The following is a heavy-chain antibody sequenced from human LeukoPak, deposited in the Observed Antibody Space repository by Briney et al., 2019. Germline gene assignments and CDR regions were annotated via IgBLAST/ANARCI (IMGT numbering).Heavy chain of an antibody. D-gene: IGHD4/OR15-4a*01. J-gene: IGHJ6*02. V-gene: IGHV1-18*01. Sequence: GASVKVSCKASGYTFTSYGINWVRQAPGQGLEWMGWISAYNGNTNYAQKLQGRVTMTTDTSTSTAYMELRSLRSDDTAVYYCASLTIDSPYYYYYGMDVWGQGTTVTVSS. CDR1: GYTFTSYG. CDR2: ISAYNGNT. CDR3: ASLTIDSPYYYYYGMDV.